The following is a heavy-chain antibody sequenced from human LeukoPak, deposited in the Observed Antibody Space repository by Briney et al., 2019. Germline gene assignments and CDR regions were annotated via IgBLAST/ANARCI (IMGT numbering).Heavy chain of an antibody. CDR1: GFTFSSFS. CDR2: ISSTSTYI. J-gene: IGHJ4*02. Sequence: GSLRLSCAASGFTFSSFSMNWVRQAPGKGLEWVSSISSTSTYIYYADSVKGRFTISRDNAKNSLYLQMNSLRVEDTAVYYCARESRDGGRYRAHFDYWGQGILVTVSP. D-gene: IGHD3-16*02. CDR3: ARESRDGGRYRAHFDY. V-gene: IGHV3-21*01.